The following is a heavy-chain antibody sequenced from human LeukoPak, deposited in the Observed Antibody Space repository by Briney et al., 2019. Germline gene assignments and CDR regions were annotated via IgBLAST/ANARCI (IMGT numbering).Heavy chain of an antibody. Sequence: GGSLRLSCAASGLTLSNAWMTCVRQAPRKWLEWVARIKSKTDGRIKDYAAAVNSTFTNSRDDSHNTVYLHMNSLKIEDTAVYYCAKGRSGYFDSWGQGTLVFVSS. V-gene: IGHV3-15*01. CDR1: GLTLSNAW. CDR3: AKGRSGYFDS. CDR2: IKSKTDGRIK. J-gene: IGHJ4*02.